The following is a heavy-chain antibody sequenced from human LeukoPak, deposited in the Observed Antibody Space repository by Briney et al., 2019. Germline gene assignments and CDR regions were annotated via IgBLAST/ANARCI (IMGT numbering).Heavy chain of an antibody. CDR1: GFTFSSNA. J-gene: IGHJ4*02. CDR3: AKAFGTNGYYQLPIDD. CDR2: ITGSGDTT. D-gene: IGHD3-22*01. V-gene: IGHV3-23*01. Sequence: GGSLRPSCAASGFTFSSNAMTWVRQAPGKGLECVSAITGSGDTTYYADSVKGRFTIFRDNSKNTLYLQLNNLRAEDTAIYYCAKAFGTNGYYQLPIDDWGQGTLVTVSS.